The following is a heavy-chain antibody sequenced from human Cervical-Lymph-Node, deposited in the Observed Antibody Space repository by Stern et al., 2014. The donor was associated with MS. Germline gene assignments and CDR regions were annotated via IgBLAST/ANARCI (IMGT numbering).Heavy chain of an antibody. D-gene: IGHD3-10*01. J-gene: IGHJ5*02. V-gene: IGHV1-46*01. Sequence: VQLVESGAEVKKPGASVMVSCKAFGYTFTNYYIHWVRQAPGQGLEWMGIINPNGGGTDYVQKFQGRRTMTRDTSTSTVYMELSSLTSEDTAVYYCARDQGTMDWFDPWGQGTLVTVSS. CDR2: INPNGGGT. CDR3: ARDQGTMDWFDP. CDR1: GYTFTNYY.